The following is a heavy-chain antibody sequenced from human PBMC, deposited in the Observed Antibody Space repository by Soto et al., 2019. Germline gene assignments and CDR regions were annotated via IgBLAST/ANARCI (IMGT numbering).Heavy chain of an antibody. CDR3: ARDHVEMATIFLSSPDY. CDR2: INAGNGNT. V-gene: IGHV1-3*01. Sequence: ASVKVSCKASGYTFTSYAMHWVRQAPGQRLEWMGWINAGNGNTKYSQKFQGRVTITRDTSASTAYMELSSLRSEDTAVYYCARDHVEMATIFLSSPDYWGQGTLVTVSS. J-gene: IGHJ4*02. D-gene: IGHD5-12*01. CDR1: GYTFTSYA.